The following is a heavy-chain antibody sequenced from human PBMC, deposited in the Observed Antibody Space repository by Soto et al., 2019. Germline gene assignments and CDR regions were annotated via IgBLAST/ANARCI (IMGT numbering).Heavy chain of an antibody. V-gene: IGHV1-18*01. CDR2: ISAYNGNT. CDR1: GYTFTSYG. D-gene: IGHD4-4*01. J-gene: IGHJ6*02. Sequence: QVQLVQSGAEVKKPGASVKVSCKASGYTFTSYGIIWVRQAPGQGLEWMGWISAYNGNTNYAQKLQGRGTMTTDTSTRTPWMELRRLRPDDTAASCCASGETTGAVWGQGPPVTVSS. CDR3: ASGETTGAV.